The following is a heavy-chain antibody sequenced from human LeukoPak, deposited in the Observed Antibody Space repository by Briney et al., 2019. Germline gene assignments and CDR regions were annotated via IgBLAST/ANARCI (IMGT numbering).Heavy chain of an antibody. Sequence: SETLSLTCTVSGGSISSSSCYWGWIRQPPGKGLEWIGSIFYSGSTYYNPSLKSRVTISVDTSKNQFSLKLSSVTAADTAVYYCARPRRNYYYMDVWGKGTTVTVSS. V-gene: IGHV4-39*01. CDR2: IFYSGST. CDR3: ARPRRNYYYMDV. CDR1: GGSISSSSCY. D-gene: IGHD1-14*01. J-gene: IGHJ6*03.